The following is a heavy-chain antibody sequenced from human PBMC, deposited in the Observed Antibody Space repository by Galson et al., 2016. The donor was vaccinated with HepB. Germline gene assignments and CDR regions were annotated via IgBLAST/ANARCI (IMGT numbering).Heavy chain of an antibody. Sequence: SVKVSCKASGYSFTSYGFSWVRQAPGQGLEWMGWISPYNGNTNYAQKLQGRVTMTKDTSTNTAYMELRSLRSDDTAVYCCARLAAGTMAGDYWGQGTLVTVSS. D-gene: IGHD6-25*01. CDR3: ARLAAGTMAGDY. J-gene: IGHJ4*02. V-gene: IGHV1-18*01. CDR2: ISPYNGNT. CDR1: GYSFTSYG.